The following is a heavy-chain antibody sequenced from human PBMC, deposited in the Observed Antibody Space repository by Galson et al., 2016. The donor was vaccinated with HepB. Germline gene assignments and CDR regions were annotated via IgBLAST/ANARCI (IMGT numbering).Heavy chain of an antibody. V-gene: IGHV3-30-3*01. CDR2: ISYDGSNQ. Sequence: SLRLSCAASGFTFKSYAVHWVRQAPGKGLEWVAAISYDGSNQFYADSVKGRFTISRDNSKNTLYLQVSSLRAEDTAVYYCSRDDDGLDYWGQGTLVTVSS. CDR3: SRDDDGLDY. D-gene: IGHD5-24*01. CDR1: GFTFKSYA. J-gene: IGHJ4*02.